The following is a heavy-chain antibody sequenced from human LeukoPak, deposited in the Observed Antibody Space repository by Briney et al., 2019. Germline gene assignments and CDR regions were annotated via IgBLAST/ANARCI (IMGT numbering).Heavy chain of an antibody. CDR1: GFTFSNAW. CDR3: STGAPRAYSGSYSNC. CDR2: IKSKTDGETT. D-gene: IGHD1-26*01. J-gene: IGHJ4*02. V-gene: IGHV3-15*01. Sequence: GGSLRHSCAASGFTFSNAWMSWVRQAPGKGGEWVGRIKSKTDGETTDYAAPVKGRFNISRDDSQNTLYLQMNSLKTEDTAVYYCSTGAPRAYSGSYSNCWGQGTLVTVSS.